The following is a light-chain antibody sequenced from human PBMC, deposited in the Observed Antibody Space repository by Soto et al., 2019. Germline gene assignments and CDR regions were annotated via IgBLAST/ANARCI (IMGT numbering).Light chain of an antibody. V-gene: IGKV3-15*01. CDR2: GAS. CDR1: QSVSSN. CDR3: QQYNNWPQT. Sequence: ENVLTQSPGTLSVSPGERATLSCRASQSVSSNLAWYQQKPGQAPRLLIYGASTRATGIPARFSGSGSGTEFTLTISSLQSEDFAVYYCQQYNNWPQTFGQGTKVAIK. J-gene: IGKJ1*01.